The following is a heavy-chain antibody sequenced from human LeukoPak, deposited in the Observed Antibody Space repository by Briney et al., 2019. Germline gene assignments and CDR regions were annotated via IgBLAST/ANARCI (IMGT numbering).Heavy chain of an antibody. V-gene: IGHV4-61*02. Sequence: SETLSLTCTVSGGSISSGSYYWSWIRQPAGRGLEWIVRIYTSGSTNYNPSLKSRVTISVDTSKNQFSLKLSSVTAADTAVYYCARIPEYCSGGSCYYPFDYWGQGTLVTVSS. J-gene: IGHJ4*02. D-gene: IGHD2-15*01. CDR2: IYTSGST. CDR3: ARIPEYCSGGSCYYPFDY. CDR1: GGSISSGSYY.